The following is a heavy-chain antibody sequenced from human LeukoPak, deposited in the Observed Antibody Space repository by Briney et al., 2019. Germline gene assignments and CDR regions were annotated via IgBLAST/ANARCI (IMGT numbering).Heavy chain of an antibody. CDR3: ARMQYSGSYHRATPFDY. D-gene: IGHD3-10*01. J-gene: IGHJ4*02. CDR2: ISSSGSTI. V-gene: IGHV3-48*03. Sequence: PGGSLRLSCAASGFTFSSYEMNWVRQAPGKGLEWASYISSSGSTIYYADSVKGRFTISRDNAKNSLYLQMNSLRAEDTAVYYCARMQYSGSYHRATPFDYWGQGTLVTVSS. CDR1: GFTFSSYE.